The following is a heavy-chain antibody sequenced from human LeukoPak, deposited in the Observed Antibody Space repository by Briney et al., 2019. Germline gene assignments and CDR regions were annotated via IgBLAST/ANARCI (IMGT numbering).Heavy chain of an antibody. CDR2: IIPIFGTA. Sequence: SVKVSCKASGGTFSSYAISWVRQAPGQGLEWMGGIIPIFGTANYAQKFQGRVTITADKSTSTAYMELSSLRSEDTAVYYCAVDGSGSYCPLDYWGQGTLVTVSS. CDR3: AVDGSGSYCPLDY. CDR1: GGTFSSYA. V-gene: IGHV1-69*06. D-gene: IGHD3-10*01. J-gene: IGHJ4*02.